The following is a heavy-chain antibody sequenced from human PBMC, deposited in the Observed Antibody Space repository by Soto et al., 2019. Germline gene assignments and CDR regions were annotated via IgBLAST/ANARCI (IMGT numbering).Heavy chain of an antibody. V-gene: IGHV4-39*01. CDR3: ARRGVRMVRNKDAFDI. Sequence: QLQLQESGPGLVKPSETLSLTCTVSGGSISSSSYYWGWIRQPPGKGLEWIGSICYSGSTYYNPSLKSRVSISVDTSKNQFALKLGSVSAADTAVYYCARRGVRMVRNKDAFDIWGQGTMVTVSS. D-gene: IGHD3-10*01. CDR2: ICYSGST. CDR1: GGSISSSSYY. J-gene: IGHJ3*02.